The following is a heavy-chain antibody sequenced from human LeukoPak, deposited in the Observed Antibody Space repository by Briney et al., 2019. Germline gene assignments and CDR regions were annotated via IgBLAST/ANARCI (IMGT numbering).Heavy chain of an antibody. CDR3: AKNGDRGAYCTGGTCYPYFYYYMDV. CDR1: GFTFSNYE. V-gene: IGHV3-48*03. CDR2: ISSSGSDI. J-gene: IGHJ6*03. Sequence: GGSLRLSCAASGFTFSNYEMHWVRQAPGKGLEWVSYISSSGSDIYYADSVKGRFTISRDNAKNSLYLHMNSLRAEDTAIYYCAKNGDRGAYCTGGTCYPYFYYYMDVWGKGTTVTI. D-gene: IGHD2-15*01.